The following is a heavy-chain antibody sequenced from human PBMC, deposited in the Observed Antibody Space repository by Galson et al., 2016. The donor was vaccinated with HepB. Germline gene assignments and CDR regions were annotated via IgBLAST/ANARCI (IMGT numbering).Heavy chain of an antibody. J-gene: IGHJ1*01. CDR2: ISWNRGRI. V-gene: IGHV3-9*01. Sequence: SLRLSCATSGFTFNDYAMHWVRQAPGKGLEWVSGISWNRGRIDYADSVKGRFTVSRDNAKNPLYLQINSLRAEDTALYYCAKATSGSAYGSRYFQHWGQGTLVTVSS. CDR3: AKATSGSAYGSRYFQH. D-gene: IGHD3-10*01. CDR1: GFTFNDYA.